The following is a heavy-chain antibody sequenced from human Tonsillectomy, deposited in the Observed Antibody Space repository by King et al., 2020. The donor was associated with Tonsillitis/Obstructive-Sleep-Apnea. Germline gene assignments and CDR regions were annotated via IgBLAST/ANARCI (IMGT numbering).Heavy chain of an antibody. CDR3: AREMPTSSLPYYGIDV. J-gene: IGHJ6*02. CDR2: IWYYGNNK. Sequence: VQLVESGGGVVQPGKSLRLSCAASGFTFSSYGMHWVRQAPGKGLEWVAVIWYYGNNKYYEDSVKGRFTISRDNSKNTLYLQMNSLRGEDTAVYYCAREMPTSSLPYYGIDVWGQGTTVTVSS. D-gene: IGHD2-15*01. CDR1: GFTFSSYG. V-gene: IGHV3-33*01.